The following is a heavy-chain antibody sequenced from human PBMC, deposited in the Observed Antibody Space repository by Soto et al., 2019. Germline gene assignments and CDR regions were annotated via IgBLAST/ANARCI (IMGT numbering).Heavy chain of an antibody. D-gene: IGHD6-19*01. V-gene: IGHV3-48*02. CDR3: ARSVEGDFDY. CDR1: GFRFSIYS. CDR2: ITSDTKTI. Sequence: EVRLVESGGALVQRGGSLTLSCAASGFRFSIYSMNWVRQAPGKGLEWSAYITSDTKTIKYAESVKGRFTISRDNAKNSVDLQMNNLRDEDTGVYYCARSVEGDFDYWGQGTVVTVSS. J-gene: IGHJ4*02.